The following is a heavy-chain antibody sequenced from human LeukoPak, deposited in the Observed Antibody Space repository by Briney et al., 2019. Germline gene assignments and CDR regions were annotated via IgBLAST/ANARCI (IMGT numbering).Heavy chain of an antibody. CDR1: GYTFTGYY. CDR2: NNPNSGGT. D-gene: IGHD3-22*01. J-gene: IGHJ4*02. Sequence: GASVKVSCKASGYTFTGYYMHWVRQAPGQGLEWMGWNNPNSGGTNYAQKFQGWVTMTRDTSISTAYMELSRLRSDDTAVYYCARGHYYDSSGYLASYYFDYWGQGTLVTVSS. V-gene: IGHV1-2*04. CDR3: ARGHYYDSSGYLASYYFDY.